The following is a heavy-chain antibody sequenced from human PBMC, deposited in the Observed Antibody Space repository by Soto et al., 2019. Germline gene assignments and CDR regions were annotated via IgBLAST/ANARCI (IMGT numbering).Heavy chain of an antibody. Sequence: KPSETLSLTCTVSGGSISSFYWTWIRQPAGKGLEWIGRIYSSGRTNYNPSLKSRVTMSLDTSKNQFSLRLSSVTAADTAMYYCARGSSRWDYWGQGTLVTVSS. J-gene: IGHJ4*02. D-gene: IGHD6-13*01. CDR2: IYSSGRT. CDR1: GGSISSFY. V-gene: IGHV4-4*07. CDR3: ARGSSRWDY.